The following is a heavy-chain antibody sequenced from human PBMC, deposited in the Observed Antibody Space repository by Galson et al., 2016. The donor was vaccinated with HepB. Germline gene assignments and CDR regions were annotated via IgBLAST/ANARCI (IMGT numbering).Heavy chain of an antibody. J-gene: IGHJ4*02. CDR2: ISYDGRNT. CDR1: GFTFSTYG. Sequence: SLRLSCAASGFTFSTYGMHWVRQAPGKGLEWVAVISYDGRNTYYGESVKGRFTISRDSSKNTVYVQMNSLKPEDTAVYYCARSGRRWLVVDYWGQGTLVTVSS. V-gene: IGHV3-30*03. D-gene: IGHD6-19*01. CDR3: ARSGRRWLVVDY.